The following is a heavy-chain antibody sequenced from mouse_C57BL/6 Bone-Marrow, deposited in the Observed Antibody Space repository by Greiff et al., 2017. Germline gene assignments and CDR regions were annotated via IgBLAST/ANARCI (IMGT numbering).Heavy chain of an antibody. CDR3: ARQLVPFDY. Sequence: EVQLQQSGPDLVKPSPSVSISCTASGYSFTDYYMNWVQQSHGKSLEWIGVINPNNGGTSYNKHFTGKATLTVNKSSRTDYMELRSLTSEDSAVYYCARQLVPFDYWGQGTTLTVSS. V-gene: IGHV1-26*01. J-gene: IGHJ2*01. CDR2: INPNNGGT. D-gene: IGHD6-2*01. CDR1: GYSFTDYY.